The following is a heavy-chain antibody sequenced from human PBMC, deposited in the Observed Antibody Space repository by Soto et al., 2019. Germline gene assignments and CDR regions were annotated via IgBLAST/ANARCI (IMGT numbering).Heavy chain of an antibody. Sequence: QVQLVQSGAEVKKPGSSVKVSCKASGGTFSTYTITWMRQAPGQGLEWMGGIIPMSATSKYAQTVQGRVTITSDESTSTVYMKLRTLRPEATAVYYCAREGLVLVPTTVNSDYYYFAMDVWGQGTTVTVSS. CDR3: AREGLVLVPTTVNSDYYYFAMDV. J-gene: IGHJ6*02. D-gene: IGHD4-17*01. CDR2: IIPMSATS. CDR1: GGTFSTYT. V-gene: IGHV1-69*05.